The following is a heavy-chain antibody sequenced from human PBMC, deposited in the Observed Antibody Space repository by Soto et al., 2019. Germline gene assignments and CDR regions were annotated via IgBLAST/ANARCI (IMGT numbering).Heavy chain of an antibody. CDR1: GGTFSSYT. Sequence: QVQLVQSGAEVKKPGSSVKVSCKASGGTFSSYTISWVRPAPGQGLEWMGRIIPILGIANYALKFQGRVKITADKSTSTAYMELSSLRSDDTAVYYCASYSYDFWSGSRGAFDIWGQGTMVTVSS. V-gene: IGHV1-69*02. CDR3: ASYSYDFWSGSRGAFDI. D-gene: IGHD3-3*01. CDR2: IIPILGIA. J-gene: IGHJ3*02.